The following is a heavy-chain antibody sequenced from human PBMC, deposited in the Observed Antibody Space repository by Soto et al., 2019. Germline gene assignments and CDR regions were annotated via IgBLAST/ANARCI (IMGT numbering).Heavy chain of an antibody. D-gene: IGHD6-13*01. CDR1: GFTFSSYG. Sequence: GGSLRLSCAASGFTFSSYGMHWVRQAPGKGLEWVAVIWYDGSNKYYADSVKGRFTISRDNSKNTLYLQMNSLRAEDTAVYYCARDLMYSSSWYVYYYYYGMDVWGQGTTVTVSS. J-gene: IGHJ6*02. CDR3: ARDLMYSSSWYVYYYYYGMDV. V-gene: IGHV3-33*01. CDR2: IWYDGSNK.